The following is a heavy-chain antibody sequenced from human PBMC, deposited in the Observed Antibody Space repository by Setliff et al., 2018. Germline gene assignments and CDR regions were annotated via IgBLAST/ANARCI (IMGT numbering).Heavy chain of an antibody. CDR3: ARCSGSYDAFDI. D-gene: IGHD1-26*01. J-gene: IGHJ3*02. Sequence: SETLSLTCTVSGGSISSGGYYWSWIRQHLGMGLEWIGYIYYSGSTYHNPSLKTLVTISVDTSKNQFSLKLSSVTAADTAVYYCARCSGSYDAFDIWGQGTMVTVSS. CDR2: IYYSGST. CDR1: GGSISSGGYY. V-gene: IGHV4-31*01.